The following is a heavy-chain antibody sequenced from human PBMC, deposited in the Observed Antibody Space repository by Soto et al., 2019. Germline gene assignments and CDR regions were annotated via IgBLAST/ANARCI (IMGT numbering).Heavy chain of an antibody. CDR2: ISSSGDTT. CDR1: GFTVSTYA. V-gene: IGHV3-23*01. D-gene: IGHD5-12*01. J-gene: IGHJ5*02. Sequence: PGGSLRLSCAASGFTVSTYAMSWVRQAPGKGLEWVSSISSSGDTTYYADSVKGRFTISRDNSKNTLYLQMNILRAEDTAIYNCAKDSTWPITGWFDHWGQGTLVTVSS. CDR3: AKDSTWPITGWFDH.